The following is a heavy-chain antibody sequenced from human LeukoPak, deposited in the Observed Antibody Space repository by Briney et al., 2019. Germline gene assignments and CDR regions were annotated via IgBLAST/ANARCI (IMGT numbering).Heavy chain of an antibody. CDR1: GFSFTSYA. Sequence: ASVKVSCKASGFSFTSYAIHWVRQAPGQGLEWMGWITPGGGTNYAQKFQGRVAITWDTSITTAYMDLSRLTSDDTAVYYCARDRYGDGFAHVGYGGQGALVTVSS. V-gene: IGHV1-2*02. CDR3: ARDRYGDGFAHVGY. D-gene: IGHD5-24*01. CDR2: ITPGGGT. J-gene: IGHJ4*02.